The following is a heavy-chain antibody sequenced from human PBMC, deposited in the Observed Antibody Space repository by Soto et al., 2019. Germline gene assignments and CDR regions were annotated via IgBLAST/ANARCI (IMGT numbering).Heavy chain of an antibody. J-gene: IGHJ3*02. Sequence: SETLSLTCTVSGDSISSGNKYWSWIRQPPGKGLEWIGYIFYSGSTYYNPSLKSRVTISVDTSKNQFSLKLSSVTAADTAVYYCGRMYYYDSSDAFDIWGQGTMVTVSS. V-gene: IGHV4-30-4*01. D-gene: IGHD3-22*01. CDR1: GDSISSGNKY. CDR3: GRMYYYDSSDAFDI. CDR2: IFYSGST.